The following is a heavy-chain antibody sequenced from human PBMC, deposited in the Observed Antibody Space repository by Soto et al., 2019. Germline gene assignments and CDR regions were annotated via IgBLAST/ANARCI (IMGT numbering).Heavy chain of an antibody. D-gene: IGHD6-19*01. J-gene: IGHJ4*02. V-gene: IGHV3-13*01. Sequence: EVQLVESGGGLVQPGGTLRLSCAASGFTFSSHDMHWVRQGTGKGLEWVSAIGTAGDTYYLGSVKGRFTISRENAKNSLYLQMNSLRAGDTAVYYCARRSSSGSVDYWGQGTLVTVSS. CDR2: IGTAGDT. CDR3: ARRSSSGSVDY. CDR1: GFTFSSHD.